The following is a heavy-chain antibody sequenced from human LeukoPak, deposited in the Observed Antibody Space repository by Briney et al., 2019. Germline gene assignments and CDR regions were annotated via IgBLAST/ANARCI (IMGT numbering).Heavy chain of an antibody. CDR3: AKDPGELSRGYYMDV. D-gene: IGHD1-26*01. J-gene: IGHJ6*03. V-gene: IGHV3-30*02. CDR2: IRYDGSNK. CDR1: EFTFSAFG. Sequence: GGSLRLSCAASEFTFSAFGMHWVRQAPGKGLEWVAFIRYDGSNKYYADSVKGRFTISRDNSKNTLFLQMNSLRAEDTAVYSCAKDPGELSRGYYMDVWGKGTTVTVSS.